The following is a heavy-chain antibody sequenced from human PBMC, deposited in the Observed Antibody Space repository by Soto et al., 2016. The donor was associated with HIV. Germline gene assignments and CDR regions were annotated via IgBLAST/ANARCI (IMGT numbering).Heavy chain of an antibody. Sequence: EVQLVETGGDLIQPGGSLRLSCAASGFSVSSIYMSWVRQAPGKELEWVSIVYSGGNTDYADSVKGRFTISRDTSKNTLNLQMNSLRVEDTAIYYCASGLAAAGTTAFDSWGQGTLVTVSS. D-gene: IGHD6-25*01. J-gene: IGHJ4*02. CDR3: ASGLAAAGTTAFDS. CDR2: VYSGGNT. CDR1: GFSVSSIY. V-gene: IGHV3-53*02.